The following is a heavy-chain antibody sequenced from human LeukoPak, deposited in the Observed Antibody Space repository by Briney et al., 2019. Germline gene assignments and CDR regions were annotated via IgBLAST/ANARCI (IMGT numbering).Heavy chain of an antibody. D-gene: IGHD3-22*01. CDR3: AGIVDYYDSSGYWIFDP. CDR2: IIPIFGTA. J-gene: IGHJ5*02. Sequence: ASVKVSCKASGGTFSSYAISWVRQAPGQGLEWMGRIIPIFGTANYAQKFQGRVTITTDESTSTAYMDLSSLRSEDTAVYYCAGIVDYYDSSGYWIFDPWGQGTLVTVSS. CDR1: GGTFSSYA. V-gene: IGHV1-69*05.